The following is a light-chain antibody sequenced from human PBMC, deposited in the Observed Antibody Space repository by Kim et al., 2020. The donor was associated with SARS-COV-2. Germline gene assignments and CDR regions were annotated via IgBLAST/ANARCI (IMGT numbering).Light chain of an antibody. CDR3: QQSGRA. CDR1: QSVTSTY. Sequence: LSPGERATLSCRASQSVTSTYLAWYQQKPGQSPRLLIYGASNRAPGIPDRFSGSGSETDFTLTISGLEPEDSAVYYCQQSGRAFGQGTKVDIK. J-gene: IGKJ1*01. V-gene: IGKV3-20*01. CDR2: GAS.